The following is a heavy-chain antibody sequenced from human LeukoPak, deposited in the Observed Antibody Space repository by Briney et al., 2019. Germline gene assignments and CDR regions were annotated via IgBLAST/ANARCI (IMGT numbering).Heavy chain of an antibody. D-gene: IGHD6-13*01. CDR3: ARSGYSSSWYPGFDY. Sequence: SSETLSLTCTVSGGSISSYYWSWIRQPPGKGLEWIGYIYYSGSTNYNPSLKSRVTISVDTSKNQFSLKLSSVTAADTAVYYCARSGYSSSWYPGFDYWGQGTLVTVSS. V-gene: IGHV4-59*08. J-gene: IGHJ4*02. CDR2: IYYSGST. CDR1: GGSISSYY.